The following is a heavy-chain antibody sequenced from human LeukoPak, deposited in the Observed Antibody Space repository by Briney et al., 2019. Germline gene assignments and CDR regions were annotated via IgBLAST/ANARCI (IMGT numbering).Heavy chain of an antibody. V-gene: IGHV4-34*01. CDR2: INHSGST. J-gene: IGHJ3*02. CDR1: GGSFSGYY. Sequence: SETLSLTCAVYGGSFSGYYWSWIRQPPGKGLEWIGEINHSGSTNYNPSLKSRVTISVDTSKNQFSLKLSFVTAADTAVYYCARDPHRAFDIWGQGTMVTVSS. CDR3: ARDPHRAFDI.